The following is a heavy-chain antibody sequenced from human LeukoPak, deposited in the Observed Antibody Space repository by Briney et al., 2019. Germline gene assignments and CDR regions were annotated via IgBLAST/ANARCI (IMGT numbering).Heavy chain of an antibody. V-gene: IGHV3-30*02. CDR1: GFTFSSYG. Sequence: GGSLRLSCAASGFTFSSYGMHWVRQAPGKGLEWVAFIRYDGSNKYYADSVKGRFTISRDNSKNTLYLQMNSLRAEDTAVYYCAPRDWNDGPASHWGQGTLVSVSS. CDR3: APRDWNDGPASH. CDR2: IRYDGSNK. J-gene: IGHJ4*02. D-gene: IGHD1-1*01.